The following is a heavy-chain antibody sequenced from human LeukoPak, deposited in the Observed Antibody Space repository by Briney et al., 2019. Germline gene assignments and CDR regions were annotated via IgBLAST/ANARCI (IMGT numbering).Heavy chain of an antibody. CDR1: GFTLSDYW. CDR3: AKLTTS. J-gene: IGHJ4*02. Sequence: GGSLRLSCAASGFTLSDYWMQWVRQAPGKGLEWVAVTVGGGDGTYYADSVKGRFTISRDNSNNTLYLQMNSLRAEDTAVYYCAKLTTSWGQGTLVTVSS. CDR2: TVGGGDGT. V-gene: IGHV3-23*01. D-gene: IGHD4-11*01.